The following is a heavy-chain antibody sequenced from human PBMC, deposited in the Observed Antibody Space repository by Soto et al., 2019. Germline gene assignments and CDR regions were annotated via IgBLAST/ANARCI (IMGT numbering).Heavy chain of an antibody. V-gene: IGHV1-18*01. Sequence: QVQLVQSGVEVKKPGASVTVSCKASGYTFTSYGIVWVRQAPGQGLEWMGWISAYNGNTSYAQKYQDRVTMTRDTSTDTARMELRSLTSDDTAVYYCARRYCGRTSCYGFFDYWGQGTLVTVSS. CDR3: ARRYCGRTSCYGFFDY. D-gene: IGHD2-2*01. J-gene: IGHJ4*02. CDR2: ISAYNGNT. CDR1: GYTFTSYG.